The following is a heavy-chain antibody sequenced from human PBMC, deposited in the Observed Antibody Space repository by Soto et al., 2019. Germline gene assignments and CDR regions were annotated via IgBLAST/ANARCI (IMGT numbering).Heavy chain of an antibody. CDR1: GFTFSSYA. Sequence: GGSLRLSCAASGFTFSSYAMSWVRQAPGKGLEWVSAISGSGGSTYYADSVKGRFTISRDNSKNTLYLQMNSLRAEDTAVYYCAKDQHIVVVIAGDLGYWGQGTLVTVSS. V-gene: IGHV3-23*01. J-gene: IGHJ4*02. D-gene: IGHD2-21*01. CDR3: AKDQHIVVVIAGDLGY. CDR2: ISGSGGST.